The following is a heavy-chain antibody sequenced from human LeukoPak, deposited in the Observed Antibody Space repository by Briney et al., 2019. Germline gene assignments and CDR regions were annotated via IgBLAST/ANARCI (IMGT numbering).Heavy chain of an antibody. CDR3: ARQDGLWVGDLGGWFDF. CDR2: ISTTGSA. CDR1: GTSISRHY. J-gene: IGHJ5*01. Sequence: SETLSLTCTVSGTSISRHYGSWLRQSAGLGLEWLGYISTTGSATYNPSLEGRVTMSEDTSQNQLSLTLSSVTAADTAVYFCARQDGLWVGDLGGWFDFWGQGIQVTVSS. V-gene: IGHV4-4*09. D-gene: IGHD3-10*01.